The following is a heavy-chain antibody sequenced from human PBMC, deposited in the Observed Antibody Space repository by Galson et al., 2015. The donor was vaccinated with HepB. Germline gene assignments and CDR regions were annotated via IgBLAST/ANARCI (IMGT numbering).Heavy chain of an antibody. CDR2: INHSGST. CDR1: GGSFSGYY. J-gene: IGHJ4*02. Sequence: ETLSLTCAVYGGSFSGYYWSWIRQPPGKGLEWIGEINHSGSTNYNPSLKSRVTISVDTSKNQFSLKLSSVTAADTAVYYCARVTERYYFDYWGQGTLVTVSS. CDR3: ARVTERYYFDY. V-gene: IGHV4-34*01. D-gene: IGHD2-21*02.